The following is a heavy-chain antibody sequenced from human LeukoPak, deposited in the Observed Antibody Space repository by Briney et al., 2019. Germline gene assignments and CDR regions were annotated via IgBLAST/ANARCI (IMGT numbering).Heavy chain of an antibody. D-gene: IGHD3-22*01. J-gene: IGHJ6*02. V-gene: IGHV3-23*01. Sequence: GGSLRLSCAASGFTFSSYAMSWVRQAPGKGLEWVSAISGSGGSTYYADSVKGRFTISRDNSKNTLYLQMNSLRAEDTAVYYCAKGYDSSGPWGYYYGMDVWGQGTTVTVSS. CDR3: AKGYDSSGPWGYYYGMDV. CDR2: ISGSGGST. CDR1: GFTFSSYA.